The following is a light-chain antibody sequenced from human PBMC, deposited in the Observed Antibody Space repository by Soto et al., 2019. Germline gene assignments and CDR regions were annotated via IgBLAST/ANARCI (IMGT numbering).Light chain of an antibody. J-gene: IGLJ2*01. CDR3: GTWDINLDTVV. CDR2: DNH. Sequence: QSVLTQPPSVSAAPGQRGTISCSGSRSNIGGNYVSWYQVVPRTAPKLLIYDNHKRHSGVPDRFSGSKSGTSATLGIADLHAGDEAHYYCGTWDINLDTVVFGGGTKLTV. CDR1: RSNIGGNY. V-gene: IGLV1-51*01.